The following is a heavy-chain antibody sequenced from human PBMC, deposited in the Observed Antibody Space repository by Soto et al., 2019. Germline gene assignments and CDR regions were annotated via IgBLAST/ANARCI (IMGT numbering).Heavy chain of an antibody. Sequence: QVQLVQSGAEVKKPGSSVKVSCKASGGTFSSYAISWVRQAPGQGLEWMGGIIPIFGTANYAQKFHGRVTITADESTSTAYMELSSLRSEDTAVYYCARAYYYDSSGKHDAFDIWGQGTMVTVSS. CDR3: ARAYYYDSSGKHDAFDI. J-gene: IGHJ3*02. CDR2: IIPIFGTA. D-gene: IGHD3-22*01. V-gene: IGHV1-69*01. CDR1: GGTFSSYA.